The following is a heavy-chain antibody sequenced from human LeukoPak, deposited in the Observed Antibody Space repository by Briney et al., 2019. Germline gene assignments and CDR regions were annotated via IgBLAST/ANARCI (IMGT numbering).Heavy chain of an antibody. V-gene: IGHV1-8*03. CDR3: ARGNYYDSSGYYYDWFDP. Sequence: ASVKVPCKASGYTFTSYDINWVRQATGQGLEWMGWMNPNSGNTGYAQKFQGRVTITRNTSISTAYMELSSLRSEDTAVYYCARGNYYDSSGYYYDWFDPWGQGTLVTVSS. CDR1: GYTFTSYD. D-gene: IGHD3-22*01. J-gene: IGHJ5*02. CDR2: MNPNSGNT.